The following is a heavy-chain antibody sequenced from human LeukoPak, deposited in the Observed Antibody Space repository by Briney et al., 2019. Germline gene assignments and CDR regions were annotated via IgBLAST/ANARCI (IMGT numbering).Heavy chain of an antibody. J-gene: IGHJ4*02. D-gene: IGHD1-1*01. Sequence: ASVKVSCKVSGYTLTELSMHWVRQAPGKGLEWMGGSDPEDGETIYAQKFQGRVTMTEDTSTDTAYMELSSLRSEDTAVYYCATDRSEALGIRTGSFDYWGQGTLVTVSS. CDR1: GYTLTELS. CDR3: ATDRSEALGIRTGSFDY. V-gene: IGHV1-24*01. CDR2: SDPEDGET.